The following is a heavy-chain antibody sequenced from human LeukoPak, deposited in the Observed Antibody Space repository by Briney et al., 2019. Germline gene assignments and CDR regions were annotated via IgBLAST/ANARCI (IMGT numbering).Heavy chain of an antibody. J-gene: IGHJ4*02. CDR3: AKDYYYDSSGYFDY. D-gene: IGHD3-22*01. V-gene: IGHV3-33*06. Sequence: TGGSLRLSCAASGFTFSSYGIHWVRQAPGKGLEWVAVIWYDGSNKYYADSVKGRFTISRDNSKNTLYLQMNSLRAEDTAVYYCAKDYYYDSSGYFDYWGQGTLVTVSS. CDR1: GFTFSSYG. CDR2: IWYDGSNK.